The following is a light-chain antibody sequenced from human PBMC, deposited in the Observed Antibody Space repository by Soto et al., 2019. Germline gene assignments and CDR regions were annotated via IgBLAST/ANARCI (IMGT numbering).Light chain of an antibody. V-gene: IGKV3-11*01. CDR3: QQRSNWPRP. J-gene: IGKJ1*01. CDR1: QNSSSY. CDR2: DVS. Sequence: IVLTQSPATRALSPGKRATLSCSASQNSSSYLIWYQQKPGQAPRLLIYDVSNRATGIPARFSGSGSGTDFTLTISSLEPEDFAVYYCQQRSNWPRPFGQGTKVEIK.